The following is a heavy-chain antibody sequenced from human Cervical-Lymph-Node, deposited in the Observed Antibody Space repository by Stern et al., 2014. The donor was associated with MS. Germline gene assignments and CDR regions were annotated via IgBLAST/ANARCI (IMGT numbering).Heavy chain of an antibody. V-gene: IGHV5-51*01. J-gene: IGHJ4*02. CDR1: GYTFTSYW. Sequence: VQLGESGPEVKRPGESLKISCQASGYTFTSYWIGWVRQMPGTGLEWIAIIFPGGSDIRYSPSFQGQVTISADKSSSTAYLQWNNLKASDTAIYYCARQRYFDYWGQGTLVTVSS. CDR3: ARQRYFDY. CDR2: IFPGGSDI.